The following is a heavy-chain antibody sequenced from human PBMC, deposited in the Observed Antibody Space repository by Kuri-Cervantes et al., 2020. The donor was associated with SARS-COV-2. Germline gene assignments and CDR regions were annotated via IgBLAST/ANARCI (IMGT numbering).Heavy chain of an antibody. J-gene: IGHJ4*02. CDR1: GYSISSGYY. CDR2: IYHSGSI. D-gene: IGHD2-2*01. CDR3: ALGYCSSTSCHPFDY. V-gene: IGHV4-38-2*01. Sequence: GSLRLSCAVSGYSISSGYYWGWIRQPPGKGLEWIGSIYHSGSIYYNPSLKSRVTISVDTSKNQFSLKLSSVTAADTAVYYCALGYCSSTSCHPFDYWGQGTLVTVSS.